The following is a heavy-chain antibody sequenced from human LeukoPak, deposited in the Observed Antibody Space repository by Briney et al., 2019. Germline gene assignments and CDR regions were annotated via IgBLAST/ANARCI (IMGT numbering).Heavy chain of an antibody. J-gene: IGHJ6*03. CDR2: IKQDGSEK. V-gene: IGHV3-7*01. CDR3: VGDIVVVPAAIGDTRDYYMDV. Sequence: GGSLGLSCAASGFTFSSYWMSWVRQAPGKGLEWVANIKQDGSEKYYVDSVKGRFTISRDNAKNSLYLQMNSLRAEDTAVYYCVGDIVVVPAAIGDTRDYYMDVWGKGTTVTVSS. D-gene: IGHD2-2*02. CDR1: GFTFSSYW.